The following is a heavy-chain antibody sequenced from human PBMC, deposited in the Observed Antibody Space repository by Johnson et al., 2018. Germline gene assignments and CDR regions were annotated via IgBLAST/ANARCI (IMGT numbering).Heavy chain of an antibody. V-gene: IGHV3-23*04. Sequence: VQLVESGGGLVQPGGSLRLSCAASGFTFSSYAMSWVRQAPGKGLEWVSALSESGGVTFYADSVKGRFTISRDNSKNTVFLHMNRLRAEETAIYYCAKDGAYFYDTSGLYYLDYWGQGTLVTVSS. D-gene: IGHD3-22*01. CDR2: LSESGGVT. J-gene: IGHJ4*02. CDR1: GFTFSSYA. CDR3: AKDGAYFYDTSGLYYLDY.